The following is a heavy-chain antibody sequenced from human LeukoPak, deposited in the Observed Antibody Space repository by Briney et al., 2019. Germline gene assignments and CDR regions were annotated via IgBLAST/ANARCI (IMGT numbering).Heavy chain of an antibody. CDR3: ARRGYSYGPFDY. CDR2: IYYSGST. Sequence: SETLSLTCTVSGGSISSYYWSWIRQSPGKGLEWIGYIYYSGSTNYNPSLKSRVTISVDTSKNQFSLKLSSVTAADTAVYYCARRGYSYGPFDYWGQGTLVTVPS. V-gene: IGHV4-59*08. D-gene: IGHD5-18*01. J-gene: IGHJ4*02. CDR1: GGSISSYY.